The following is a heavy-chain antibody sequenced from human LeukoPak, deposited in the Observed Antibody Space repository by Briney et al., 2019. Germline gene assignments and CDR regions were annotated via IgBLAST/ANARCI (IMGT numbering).Heavy chain of an antibody. Sequence: GTSLRLSCAASGFTFSSYSMNWVRQAPGKGLEWVSSISSSSSYIYYADSVKGRFTISRDNAKNSLYLQMNSLRAEDTAVYYCARYLDSLYSSSWYGWDQRPLYGMDVWGQGTTVTVSS. J-gene: IGHJ6*02. CDR3: ARYLDSLYSSSWYGWDQRPLYGMDV. D-gene: IGHD6-13*01. V-gene: IGHV3-21*01. CDR1: GFTFSSYS. CDR2: ISSSSSYI.